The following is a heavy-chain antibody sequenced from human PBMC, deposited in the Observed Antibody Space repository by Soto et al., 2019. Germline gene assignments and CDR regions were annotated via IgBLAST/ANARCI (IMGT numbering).Heavy chain of an antibody. J-gene: IGHJ1*01. D-gene: IGHD6-19*01. CDR3: ARGYSSGWRQGEYCQH. CDR1: GSSISSYY. Sequence: SETLSLTCSVSGSSISSYYCSWFRQPPGKGLEWIGHMHYSGNTDYNPSLRSRVTISVDTSKNQFSLRLSSVTAADTALYYCARGYSSGWRQGEYCQHWGQGTLVT. CDR2: MHYSGNT. V-gene: IGHV4-59*08.